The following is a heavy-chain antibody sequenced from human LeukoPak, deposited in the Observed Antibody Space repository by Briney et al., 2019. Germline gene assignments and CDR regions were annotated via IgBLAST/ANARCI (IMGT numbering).Heavy chain of an antibody. CDR3: ATVHSESYK. D-gene: IGHD1-26*01. Sequence: GGSLRLSCAASGFTVSSNYMSWVRQAPVKGLEWVSAISGSGGSTYYADSVKGRFTISRDNSKNTLYLQMNSLRAEDTAVYYCATVHSESYKWGQGTLVTVSS. V-gene: IGHV3-23*01. CDR2: ISGSGGST. J-gene: IGHJ4*02. CDR1: GFTVSSNY.